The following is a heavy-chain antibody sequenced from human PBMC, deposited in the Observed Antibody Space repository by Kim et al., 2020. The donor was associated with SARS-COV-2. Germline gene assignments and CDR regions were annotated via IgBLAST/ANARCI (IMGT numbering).Heavy chain of an antibody. CDR2: IYYSGST. Sequence: SETLSLTCTVSGGSISSGGYYWSWIRQHPGKGLEWIGYIYYSGSTYYNPSLKSRVTISVDTSKNQFSLKLSSVTAADTAVYYCARGLNQSLRARYYYYGMDVWGQGTTVTVSS. V-gene: IGHV4-31*03. CDR1: GGSISSGGYY. J-gene: IGHJ6*02. CDR3: ARGLNQSLRARYYYYGMDV.